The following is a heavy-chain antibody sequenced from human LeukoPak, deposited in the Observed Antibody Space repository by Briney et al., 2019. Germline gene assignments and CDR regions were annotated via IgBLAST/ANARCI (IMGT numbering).Heavy chain of an antibody. CDR1: GFTVSSNY. Sequence: GSLRLSCAASGFTVSSNYMSWVRQAPGKGLEWVSVIYSGGSTYYADSVKGRFTISRDNSKNTLYLQMNSLRAEDTAVYYCARETREEAFDIWGQGTMVTVSS. CDR2: IYSGGST. D-gene: IGHD1-26*01. J-gene: IGHJ3*02. V-gene: IGHV3-53*01. CDR3: ARETREEAFDI.